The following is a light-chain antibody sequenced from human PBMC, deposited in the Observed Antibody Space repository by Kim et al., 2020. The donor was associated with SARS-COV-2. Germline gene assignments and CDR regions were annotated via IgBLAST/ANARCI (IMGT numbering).Light chain of an antibody. V-gene: IGLV2-14*03. CDR3: CSFTTSSTYV. J-gene: IGLJ1*01. Sequence: QSALTQPASVSGSPGQSITISCTGTHSDIGGYKYVSWYQQQPGKAPKLIIYNVDDRPSGVSSRFSGFKFGNTASLTISGLQAEDEADYYCCSFTTSSTYVFGPGTKVTVL. CDR1: HSDIGGYKY. CDR2: NVD.